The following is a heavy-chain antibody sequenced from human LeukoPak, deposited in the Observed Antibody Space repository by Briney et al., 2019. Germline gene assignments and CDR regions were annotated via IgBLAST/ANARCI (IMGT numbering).Heavy chain of an antibody. CDR2: ISSSSSYI. D-gene: IGHD1-26*01. V-gene: IGHV3-21*01. Sequence: PGGSLRLSCAASGFTFSSYSMNWIRQAPGKGLEWVSSISSSSSYIYYADSVKGRFTISRDNAKNSLYLQMNSLRAADTAVYYCARAGSYAFDIWGQGTMVTVSS. J-gene: IGHJ3*02. CDR1: GFTFSSYS. CDR3: ARAGSYAFDI.